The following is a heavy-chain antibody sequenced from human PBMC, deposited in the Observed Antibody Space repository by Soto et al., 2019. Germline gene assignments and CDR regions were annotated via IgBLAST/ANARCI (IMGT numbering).Heavy chain of an antibody. V-gene: IGHV3-23*01. CDR2: ISGSGGST. CDR1: GFTFSSYP. D-gene: IGHD3-9*01. J-gene: IGHJ4*01. Sequence: GGSLRLSCAASGFTFSSYPMSWVRQAPGKGLEWVSAISGSGGSTYYADSVKCRFTISRDNSKNTLYLQMNSLRAEDTAVYYCAKDELRYFDWLLSSPFDYWGQEPWSPSPQ. CDR3: AKDELRYFDWLLSSPFDY.